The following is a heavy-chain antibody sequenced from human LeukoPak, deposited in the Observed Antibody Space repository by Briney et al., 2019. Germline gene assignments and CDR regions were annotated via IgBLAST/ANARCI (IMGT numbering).Heavy chain of an antibody. Sequence: GGSLRLSCAASGFTFSSYAMSWVRQAPGKGLEWVSAISDSGGRTYYADSVKGRFTISRDNSKNTLYLQTNSLSAEDTAVYYCANIRSRNYWGQGTLVTVSS. J-gene: IGHJ4*02. CDR2: ISDSGGRT. V-gene: IGHV3-23*01. CDR3: ANIRSRNY. D-gene: IGHD1-14*01. CDR1: GFTFSSYA.